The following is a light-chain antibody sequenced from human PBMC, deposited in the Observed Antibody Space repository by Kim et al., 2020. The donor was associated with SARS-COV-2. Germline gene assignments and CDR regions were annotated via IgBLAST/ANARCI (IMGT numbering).Light chain of an antibody. V-gene: IGLV7-43*01. CDR1: TGTVTSGNY. CDR2: STS. CDR3: LLYYGGAWV. Sequence: PGGTVTLTCASSTGTVTSGNYPNWFQQKHGQAPRALIYSTSNKESWTPARFSGSLPGGKAALTLSGVQPEDEAEYYCLLYYGGAWVFGGGTQLTVL. J-gene: IGLJ3*02.